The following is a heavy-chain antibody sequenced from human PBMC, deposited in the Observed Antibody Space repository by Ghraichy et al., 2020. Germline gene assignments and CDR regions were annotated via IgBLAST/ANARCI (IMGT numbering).Heavy chain of an antibody. CDR1: GFTFSNYA. Sequence: GGSLRLSCAASGFTFSNYAMSWVRQAPGKGLEWVSAISGSGGSKYYAASVKGRFTISRDNSKNTLNLQMKGLRAEDTAVYYCAKSCSTTCLPKDNWGQGTLVTVSS. J-gene: IGHJ4*02. D-gene: IGHD2-2*01. V-gene: IGHV3-23*01. CDR3: AKSCSTTCLPKDN. CDR2: ISGSGGSK.